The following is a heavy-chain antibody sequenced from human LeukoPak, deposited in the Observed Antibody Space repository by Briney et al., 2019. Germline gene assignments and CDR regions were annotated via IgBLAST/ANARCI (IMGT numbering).Heavy chain of an antibody. D-gene: IGHD4-11*01. V-gene: IGHV1-8*01. Sequence: APVKVSCKASGYTFTSYDINWVRQATGQGLEWMGWMNPNSGNTGYAQKFQGRVTMTRNTSISKAYMELSSLRSEDTAVYYCARGSVTVLYYYYYGMDVWGQGTTVTVSS. CDR2: MNPNSGNT. CDR3: ARGSVTVLYYYYYGMDV. CDR1: GYTFTSYD. J-gene: IGHJ6*02.